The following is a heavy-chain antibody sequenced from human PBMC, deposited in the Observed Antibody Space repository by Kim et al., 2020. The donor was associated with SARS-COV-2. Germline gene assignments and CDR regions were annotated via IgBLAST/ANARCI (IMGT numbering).Heavy chain of an antibody. J-gene: IGHJ4*02. CDR2: ISWNSGSI. Sequence: GGSLRLSCAASGFTFDDYAMHWVRQAPGKGLEWVSGISWNSGSIGYADSVKGRFTISRDNAKNSLYLQMNSLRAEDTALYYCARGQQQRRAGFDYWGQGTLVTVSS. D-gene: IGHD6-13*01. CDR3: ARGQQQRRAGFDY. CDR1: GFTFDDYA. V-gene: IGHV3-9*01.